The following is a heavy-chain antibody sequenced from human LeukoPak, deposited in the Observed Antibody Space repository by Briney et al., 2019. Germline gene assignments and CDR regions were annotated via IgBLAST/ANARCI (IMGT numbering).Heavy chain of an antibody. D-gene: IGHD3-22*01. J-gene: IGHJ4*02. CDR2: ISGSSGII. CDR1: GFTFNTYT. CDR3: AKGAFATYYYDSSGYYPFDY. V-gene: IGHV3-48*01. Sequence: GGSLRLSCAASGFTFNTYTMNWVRQAPGKGLGWVSYISGSSGIIDYADSVRGRFTISRDNAKNSLYLQMNSLRAEDTAVYYCAKGAFATYYYDSSGYYPFDYWGQGTLVTVSS.